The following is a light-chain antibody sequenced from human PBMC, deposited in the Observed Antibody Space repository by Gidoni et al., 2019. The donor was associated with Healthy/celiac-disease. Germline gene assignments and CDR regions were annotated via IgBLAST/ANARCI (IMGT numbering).Light chain of an antibody. Sequence: DIVMTQSPDSLAVSLGERATINCKSSQSVLYSSNNKNYLAWYQQKPGQPPKLLIYWASTRESGAPDRFSGSGSGTDFTLTISSLQAEDGAVYYCQQYYSTPYTFGQGTKLEIK. J-gene: IGKJ2*01. CDR3: QQYYSTPYT. CDR1: QSVLYSSNNKNY. CDR2: WAS. V-gene: IGKV4-1*01.